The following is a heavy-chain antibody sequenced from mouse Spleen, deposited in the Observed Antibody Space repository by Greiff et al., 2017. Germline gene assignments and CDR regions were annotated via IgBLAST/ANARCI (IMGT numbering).Heavy chain of an antibody. CDR3: ARRGMDY. Sequence: QVQLQQPGAELVMPGASVKLSCKASGYTFTSYWMHWVKQRPGQGLEWIGEIDPSDSYTNYNQKFKDKATLTVDKSSSTAYMQLSSLTSEDSAVFYCARRGMDYWGQGTSVTVSS. CDR1: GYTFTSYW. CDR2: IDPSDSYT. J-gene: IGHJ4*01. V-gene: IGHV1-69*01.